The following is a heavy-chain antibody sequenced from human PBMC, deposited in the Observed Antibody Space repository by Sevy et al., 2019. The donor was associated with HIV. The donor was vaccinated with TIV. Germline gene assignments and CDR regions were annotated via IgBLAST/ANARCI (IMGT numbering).Heavy chain of an antibody. CDR3: HGDYDSSQLASYYYYGMDV. CDR2: IRGSGGST. V-gene: IGHV3-23*01. J-gene: IGHJ6*02. CDR1: GFTFSSYA. Sequence: GGSLRLSCAASGFTFSSYAMSWVRQAPGKGLEWVSTIRGSGGSTYYADSVKGRFTISRDNSKSTLYFQMNSLRAEDTAVYYCHGDYDSSQLASYYYYGMDVWGQGTTVTVSS. D-gene: IGHD3-22*01.